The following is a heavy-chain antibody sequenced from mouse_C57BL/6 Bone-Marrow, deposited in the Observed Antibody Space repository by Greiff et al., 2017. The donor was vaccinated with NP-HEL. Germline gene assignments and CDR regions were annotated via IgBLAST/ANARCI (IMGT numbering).Heavy chain of an antibody. CDR2: IDPANGNT. V-gene: IGHV14-3*01. CDR1: GFNIKNTY. CDR3: ARPYYYGRGAIDY. J-gene: IGHJ4*01. D-gene: IGHD1-1*01. Sequence: VHVKQSVAELVRPGASAKLSCTASGFNIKNTYMHWVKLRPEQGLEWIGRIDPANGNTKYVPKFQGLASIIADTSSTTLYLQLSSLTSEDTAIDYCARPYYYGRGAIDYWGQGTSVTVSS.